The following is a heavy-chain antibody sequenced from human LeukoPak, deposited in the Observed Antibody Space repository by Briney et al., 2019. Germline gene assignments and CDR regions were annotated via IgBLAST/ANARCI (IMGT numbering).Heavy chain of an antibody. CDR3: ARAQYSYGSGSYERDH. V-gene: IGHV3-66*01. Sequence: GGSLRLSCAASGFIVTSNYMSWVRQAPGKGLEWVSVIYGGDSTYYADSVKGRFTISRDNSKNTLYLQMNSLRAEDTAVYYCARAQYSYGSGSYERDHWGQGTLVTASS. D-gene: IGHD3-10*01. CDR2: IYGGDST. CDR1: GFIVTSNY. J-gene: IGHJ4*02.